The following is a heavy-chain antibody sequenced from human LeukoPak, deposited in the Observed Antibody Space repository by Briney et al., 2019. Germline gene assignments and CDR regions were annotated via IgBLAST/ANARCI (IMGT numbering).Heavy chain of an antibody. Sequence: GASVKVSCKASGYTFTSYGISWVRQAPGQGLEWMGWISAYNGNTNYAQKLQGRVTMTTDTSTSTAYMELRSLRSDDTAVYYCARGAAGSNELVPVHPHNWFDPWGQGTLVTVSS. V-gene: IGHV1-18*01. CDR1: GYTFTSYG. D-gene: IGHD6-6*01. CDR3: ARGAAGSNELVPVHPHNWFDP. CDR2: ISAYNGNT. J-gene: IGHJ5*02.